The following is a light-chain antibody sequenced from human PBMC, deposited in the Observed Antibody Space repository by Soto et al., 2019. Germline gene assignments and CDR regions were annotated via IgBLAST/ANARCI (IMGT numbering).Light chain of an antibody. Sequence: QPVLTQPPSVSEAPRQRVTISCSGSSSNIGNNAVNWYQQLPGKAPKLLIYYDDLLPSGVSDRFSGSKSGTSASLAISGLQSEDEADYYCAAWDDSLNGVVFGGGTKVTFL. V-gene: IGLV1-36*01. CDR2: YDD. CDR3: AAWDDSLNGVV. CDR1: SSNIGNNA. J-gene: IGLJ2*01.